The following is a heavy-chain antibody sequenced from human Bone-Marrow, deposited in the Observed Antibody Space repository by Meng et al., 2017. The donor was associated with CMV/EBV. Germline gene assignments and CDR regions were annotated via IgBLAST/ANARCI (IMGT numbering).Heavy chain of an antibody. D-gene: IGHD6-19*01. CDR3: AREAPVAVLRGYYYYGMDV. Sequence: GESLKISCAASGFTFSSYWMSWVRQAPGKGLEWVANIKQDGSEKYYVGSVKGRFTISKDNAKSSLYLQMNSLRAEDTAVYYCAREAPVAVLRGYYYYGMDVWGQGTTVTVSS. V-gene: IGHV3-7*01. J-gene: IGHJ6*02. CDR2: IKQDGSEK. CDR1: GFTFSSYW.